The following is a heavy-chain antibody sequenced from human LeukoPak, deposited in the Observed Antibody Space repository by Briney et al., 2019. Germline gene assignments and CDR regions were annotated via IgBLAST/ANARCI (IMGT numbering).Heavy chain of an antibody. Sequence: GGSLRLSCAASGFTFSSYGMHWVRQAPGEGLEWVAVISYDGSNKYYADSVKGRFTISRDNSKNTLYLQMNSLRAEDTAVYYCAKDEGYSSGWYDYWGQGTLVTVSS. V-gene: IGHV3-30*18. CDR3: AKDEGYSSGWYDY. CDR1: GFTFSSYG. J-gene: IGHJ4*02. D-gene: IGHD6-19*01. CDR2: ISYDGSNK.